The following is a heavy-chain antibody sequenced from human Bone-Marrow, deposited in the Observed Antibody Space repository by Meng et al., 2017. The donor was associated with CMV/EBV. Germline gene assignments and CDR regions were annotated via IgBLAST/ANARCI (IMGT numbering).Heavy chain of an antibody. CDR3: ARDIVWLRGLDY. Sequence: GSLRLSCAVYGGSFSGYYWSWIRQPPGKGLEWIGEINHSGSTNYNPSLKSRVTISVDTSKNQFSLKLSSVTAADTAVYYCARDIVWLRGLDYWGQGTLVTVSS. J-gene: IGHJ4*02. CDR1: GGSFSGYY. CDR2: INHSGST. V-gene: IGHV4-34*01. D-gene: IGHD5-12*01.